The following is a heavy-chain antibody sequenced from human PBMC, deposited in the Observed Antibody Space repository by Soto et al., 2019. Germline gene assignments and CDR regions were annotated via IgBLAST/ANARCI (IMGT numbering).Heavy chain of an antibody. J-gene: IGHJ5*02. CDR3: AREYCSSTSCYSNWFDP. D-gene: IGHD2-2*02. CDR1: GESSSGCY. Sequence: PSETLSLTCAVYGESSSGCYWSGIRQPPGKGLEWIGEINHSGSTNYNPSLKSRVTISVDTSKNQFSLKLSSVTAADTAVYYCAREYCSSTSCYSNWFDPWGQGTLVTVSS. CDR2: INHSGST. V-gene: IGHV4-34*01.